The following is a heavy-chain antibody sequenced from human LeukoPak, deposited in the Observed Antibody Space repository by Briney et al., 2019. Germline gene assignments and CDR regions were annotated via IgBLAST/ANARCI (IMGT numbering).Heavy chain of an antibody. J-gene: IGHJ4*02. V-gene: IGHV3-21*01. CDR2: ISSSSSYI. CDR3: ARISGSDVYLDY. Sequence: AGSLRLSCAASGFTFSSYSMKWVRQAPGKGLEWVSSISSSSSYIYYADSVKGRFTISRDNAKNSLYLQMDSLAADDTAVYYCARISGSDVYLDYWGQGTLVTVSS. D-gene: IGHD1-26*01. CDR1: GFTFSSYS.